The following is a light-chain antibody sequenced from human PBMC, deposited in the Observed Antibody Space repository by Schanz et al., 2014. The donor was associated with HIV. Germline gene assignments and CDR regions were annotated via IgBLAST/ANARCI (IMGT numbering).Light chain of an antibody. J-gene: IGLJ3*02. Sequence: QSALTQPPSASGSPGQSVTISCTGTSSDVGDYDFASWYQQHPGKAPKLLIYEVTKWPSGVPDRFSGSKSGNTASLTISGLQTEDEADYYCSSYTSSSTLVFGGGTKVTVL. CDR2: EVT. CDR1: SSDVGDYDF. CDR3: SSYTSSSTLV. V-gene: IGLV2-8*01.